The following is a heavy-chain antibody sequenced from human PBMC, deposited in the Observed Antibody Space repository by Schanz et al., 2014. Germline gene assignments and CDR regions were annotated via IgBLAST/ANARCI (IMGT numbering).Heavy chain of an antibody. CDR3: ARTDKRMQRPDY. Sequence: QVQLVESGGGVVQPGNSLRLSCAASGFIFSGYAMIWVRQAPGKGLEWVAVITYDGSNKYYADSVKGRFTISKHNSRHTLYLQMDSLTTDDAAVYYCARTDKRMQRPDYWGQGTLVIVSS. J-gene: IGHJ4*02. V-gene: IGHV3-30*04. CDR2: ITYDGSNK. CDR1: GFIFSGYA.